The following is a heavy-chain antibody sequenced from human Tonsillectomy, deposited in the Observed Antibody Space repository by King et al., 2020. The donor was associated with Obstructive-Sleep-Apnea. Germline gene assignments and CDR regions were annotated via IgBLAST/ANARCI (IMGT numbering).Heavy chain of an antibody. J-gene: IGHJ5*02. CDR3: STRVGGKGIDWFDP. Sequence: VQLVESGAEVKKPGESLRISCKGSGYSFTNYWISWVRQMPGKGLEWMGRIDPSDSYTNYSPSFQGHVTISADKSISTAYLQWSSPKASDTAMYYCSTRVGGKGIDWFDPWGQGTLVTVSS. CDR1: GYSFTNYW. D-gene: IGHD6-19*01. CDR2: IDPSDSYT. V-gene: IGHV5-10-1*01.